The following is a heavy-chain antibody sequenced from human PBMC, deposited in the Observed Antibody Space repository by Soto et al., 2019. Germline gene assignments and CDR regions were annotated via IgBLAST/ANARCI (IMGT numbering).Heavy chain of an antibody. Sequence: QVQLVESGGGMVQPGMSLRLSYAASGFTFSTYGMHWVRQAPGKGLEWVAAILKDGSQQFYADSVKGRLTISRDNSKNTLSLEMNSLRAEDTAVYYCANDPANIGNWFDPWGQGTLVTVSS. CDR2: ILKDGSQQ. CDR1: GFTFSTYG. J-gene: IGHJ5*02. V-gene: IGHV3-30*18. CDR3: ANDPANIGNWFDP. D-gene: IGHD5-12*01.